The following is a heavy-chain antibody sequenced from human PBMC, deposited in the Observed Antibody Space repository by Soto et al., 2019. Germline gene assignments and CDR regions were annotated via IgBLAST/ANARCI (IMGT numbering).Heavy chain of an antibody. D-gene: IGHD6-6*01. CDR1: GGTFSNFA. CDR2: IIPISGTA. J-gene: IGHJ5*02. CDR3: ATSPLASAITARGWFDP. Sequence: ASVKVSCKASGGTFSNFAISWVRQAPGQGLEWMGGIIPISGTANYAQKFQGRVAVTADKSTTTAHMELRSLRYEDTAVYYCATSPLASAITARGWFDPWGQGTLVTVSS. V-gene: IGHV1-69*06.